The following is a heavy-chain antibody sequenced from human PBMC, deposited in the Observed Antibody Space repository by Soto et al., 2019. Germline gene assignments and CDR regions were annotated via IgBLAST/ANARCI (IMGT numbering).Heavy chain of an antibody. CDR3: ARDKDRLQLGVNYYFILDV. J-gene: IGHJ6*02. D-gene: IGHD1-1*01. CDR2: IMPVFRRP. Sequence: QVQLVQSGAEVKKPGSSVKVSCKASGGTFRTSAFSWVRQAPGQGLEWVGGIMPVFRRPKYAQNFQDRVTITADESTSTDYMELNSLRSEDTAVYYCARDKDRLQLGVNYYFILDVWGQGTAVTVSS. V-gene: IGHV1-69*12. CDR1: GGTFRTSA.